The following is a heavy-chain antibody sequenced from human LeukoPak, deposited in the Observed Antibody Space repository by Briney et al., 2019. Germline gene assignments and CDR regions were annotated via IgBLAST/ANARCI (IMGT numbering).Heavy chain of an antibody. Sequence: ASVKVSCKASGYTFTGYYMHWVRQAPGQGLEWMGWINPNSGGTNYAQKFQGRVTMTRDTSISTAYMELSRLRSDDTAVYYCARGAPSSYYDFWSGYAEFDYWGQGTLVTVSS. CDR2: INPNSGGT. D-gene: IGHD3-3*01. J-gene: IGHJ4*02. CDR3: ARGAPSSYYDFWSGYAEFDY. CDR1: GYTFTGYY. V-gene: IGHV1-2*02.